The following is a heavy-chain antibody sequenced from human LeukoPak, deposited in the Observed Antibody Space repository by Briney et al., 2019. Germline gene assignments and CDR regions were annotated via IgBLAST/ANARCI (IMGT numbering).Heavy chain of an antibody. CDR3: ARDFQLNDY. Sequence: GGSLRLSCAASGFTFSSYWMSWVRQAPGKGLEWVSYISSSSSYTNYADSVKGRFTISRDNAKNSLYLQMNSLRAEDTAVYYCARDFQLNDYWGQGTLVTVSS. CDR1: GFTFSSYW. D-gene: IGHD1-1*01. CDR2: ISSSSSYT. J-gene: IGHJ4*02. V-gene: IGHV3-11*05.